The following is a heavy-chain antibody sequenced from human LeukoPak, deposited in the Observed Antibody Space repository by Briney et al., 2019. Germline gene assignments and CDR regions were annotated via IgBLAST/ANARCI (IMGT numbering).Heavy chain of an antibody. V-gene: IGHV3-48*01. Sequence: GGSLRLSCAASGFTFSSYSMNWVRQAPGKGLEWVSYISSSSSTIYYADSVKGRFTISRDNAKNSLYLQMNSLRAEDTAVYYCARGGGTYCSGGSCRTGKYYFDYWGQGTLATVSS. CDR2: ISSSSSTI. D-gene: IGHD2-15*01. J-gene: IGHJ4*02. CDR1: GFTFSSYS. CDR3: ARGGGTYCSGGSCRTGKYYFDY.